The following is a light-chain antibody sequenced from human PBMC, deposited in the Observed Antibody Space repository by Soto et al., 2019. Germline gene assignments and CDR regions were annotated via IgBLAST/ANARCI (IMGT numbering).Light chain of an antibody. V-gene: IGKV1-5*03. CDR3: QQYNTYS. CDR2: KTS. J-gene: IGKJ2*01. CDR1: QSLNSW. Sequence: DIQMTQSPSTLSASVGDRVSVTCRASQSLNSWLAWYQQKPGKAPKLLIYKTSTLESGVPSRFSGSGSGTEFTLTISNLQPDDFATYYCQQYNTYSFGQGTKLEIE.